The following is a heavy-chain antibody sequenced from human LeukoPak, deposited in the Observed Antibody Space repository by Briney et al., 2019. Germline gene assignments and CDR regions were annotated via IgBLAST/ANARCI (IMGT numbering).Heavy chain of an antibody. CDR2: ISSSSNYI. D-gene: IGHD4-17*01. CDR3: SRDLGAYGDYLYYFDY. Sequence: PGGSLRLSCAASGFTFSSDSMNWVRQAPGKGLECVSSISSSSNYIHYADTVMGLFTISRNNAKYSLYLQMNSLRADDTAVYYCSRDLGAYGDYLYYFDYWGQGTLVTVSS. J-gene: IGHJ4*02. V-gene: IGHV3-21*01. CDR1: GFTFSSDS.